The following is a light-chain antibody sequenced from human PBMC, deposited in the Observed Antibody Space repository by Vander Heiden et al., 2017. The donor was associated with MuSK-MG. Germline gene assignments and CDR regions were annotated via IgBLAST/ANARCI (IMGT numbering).Light chain of an antibody. CDR1: QGISSY. CDR2: AAS. Sequence: AIRLTQSPSSFSASTGDRVTITCRASQGISSYLAWYQQKPGKAPKLLIYAASTLQSGVPSRFSGSGSGTDFTLTISCLQSEDFATYYCQQHYSYPYTFGQGTKLEIK. CDR3: QQHYSYPYT. J-gene: IGKJ2*01. V-gene: IGKV1-8*01.